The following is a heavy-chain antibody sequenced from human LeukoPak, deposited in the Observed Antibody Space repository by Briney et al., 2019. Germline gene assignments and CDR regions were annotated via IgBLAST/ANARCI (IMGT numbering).Heavy chain of an antibody. CDR2: INHSGGT. D-gene: IGHD2-2*01. CDR1: GGSFSGYY. Sequence: SETLSLTCAASGGSFSGYYWSWIRQPPGKGLEWIGEINHSGGTNYNPSLMSRVTISVDTYKNQFSLKLSSVTAADTAVYYCAHIVVVPGEPGHYFYYWGQGTLVTVSS. CDR3: AHIVVVPGEPGHYFYY. J-gene: IGHJ4*02. V-gene: IGHV4-34*01.